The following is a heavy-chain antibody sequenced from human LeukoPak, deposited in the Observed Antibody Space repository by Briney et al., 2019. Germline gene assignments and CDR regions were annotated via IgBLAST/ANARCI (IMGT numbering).Heavy chain of an antibody. D-gene: IGHD6-6*01. J-gene: IGHJ4*02. CDR3: ARGHSSSSGLFY. Sequence: PSETLSLTCTVSGGSISNYYWSWIRQPPGKGLEWIGYIYYRGSTNYNPSLKSRVTISVDTSKNQFSPKLSSVTAADTAVYYCARGHSSSSGLFYWGQGTLVTVSS. CDR1: GGSISNYY. CDR2: IYYRGST. V-gene: IGHV4-59*12.